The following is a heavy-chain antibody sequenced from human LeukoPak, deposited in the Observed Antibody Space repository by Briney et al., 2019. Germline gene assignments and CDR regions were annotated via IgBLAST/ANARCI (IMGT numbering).Heavy chain of an antibody. CDR2: IIPILGIA. J-gene: IGHJ4*02. CDR3: ARSIAAAGKGVDY. D-gene: IGHD6-13*01. Sequence: GASVKVSCKASGYTFTSYGISWVRQAPGQGLEWMGRIIPILGIANYAQKFQGRVTITADKSTSTAYMELSSLRSEDTAVYYCARSIAAAGKGVDYWGQGTLVTVSS. V-gene: IGHV1-69*04. CDR1: GYTFTSYG.